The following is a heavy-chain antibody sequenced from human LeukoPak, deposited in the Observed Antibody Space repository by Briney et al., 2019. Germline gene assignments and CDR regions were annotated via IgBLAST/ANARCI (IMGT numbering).Heavy chain of an antibody. D-gene: IGHD1-14*01. CDR3: ARNSQVWSPYYFDY. J-gene: IGHJ4*02. CDR1: GFTFSSDY. V-gene: IGHV3-66*01. Sequence: GGSLRLSCTASGFTFSSDYMSWPRQAPGKGLKGASFLYSGGTTHYADSVKGRFIISRDNSKNTLYLQMNSLRAEDTAVYYCARNSQVWSPYYFDYWGQGTLVTVSS. CDR2: LYSGGTT.